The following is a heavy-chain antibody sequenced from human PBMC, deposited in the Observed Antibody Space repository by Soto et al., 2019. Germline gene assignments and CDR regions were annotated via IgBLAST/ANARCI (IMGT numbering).Heavy chain of an antibody. Sequence: GESLKISCKGSGYSFTSYWISWVRQMPGKGLEWMGRIDPSDSYTNYSPSFQGHVTISADKSISTAYLQWSSLKASDTAMYYCARHRGRIAAAGTSSYYYYGMDVWGQGTTVTVSS. D-gene: IGHD6-13*01. CDR1: GYSFTSYW. V-gene: IGHV5-10-1*01. CDR3: ARHRGRIAAAGTSSYYYYGMDV. CDR2: IDPSDSYT. J-gene: IGHJ6*02.